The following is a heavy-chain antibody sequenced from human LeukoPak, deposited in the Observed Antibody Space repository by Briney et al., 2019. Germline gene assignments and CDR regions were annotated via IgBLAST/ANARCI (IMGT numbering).Heavy chain of an antibody. CDR2: IIPIFGTA. Sequence: SVKDSCKASGGTFITYTISWVRHAPGEGLGWMGEIIPIFGTANYAQTFQSRVTITADESKSQAYMELSSLRSEDTAVYYCARIDTIFDYCLDYWGQGTLVTVSS. J-gene: IGHJ4*02. D-gene: IGHD3-3*01. CDR1: GGTFITYT. V-gene: IGHV1-69*01. CDR3: ARIDTIFDYCLDY.